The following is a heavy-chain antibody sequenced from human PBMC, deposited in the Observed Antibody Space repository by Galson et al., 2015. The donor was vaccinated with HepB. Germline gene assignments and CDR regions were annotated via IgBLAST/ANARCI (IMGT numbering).Heavy chain of an antibody. CDR3: ARMDSSGYYYRNLGGDY. CDR1: GYSFTSYW. Sequence: QSGAEVKKPGESLRISCKGSGYSFTSYWISWVRQMPGKGLEWMGRIDPSDSYTNYSPSFQGHVTISADKSISTAYLHWSSLKASDTAMYYCARMDSSGYYYRNLGGDYWGQGTLVTVSS. CDR2: IDPSDSYT. J-gene: IGHJ4*02. V-gene: IGHV5-10-1*01. D-gene: IGHD3-22*01.